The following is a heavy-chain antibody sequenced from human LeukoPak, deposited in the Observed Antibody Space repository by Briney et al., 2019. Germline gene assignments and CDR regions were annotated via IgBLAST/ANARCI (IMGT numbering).Heavy chain of an antibody. CDR1: GGTFSSYA. V-gene: IGHV1-69*05. J-gene: IGHJ6*03. D-gene: IGHD3-22*01. CDR3: ARDLLKGYYDSSGSPSPLYYYYMGV. Sequence: ASVKVSCKASGGTFSSYAISWVRQAPGQGLEWVGGIIPIFGTANYAQKFQGRVTITTDESTSTAYMELSSLRSEDTAVYYCARDLLKGYYDSSGSPSPLYYYYMGVWGKGTTVTVSS. CDR2: IIPIFGTA.